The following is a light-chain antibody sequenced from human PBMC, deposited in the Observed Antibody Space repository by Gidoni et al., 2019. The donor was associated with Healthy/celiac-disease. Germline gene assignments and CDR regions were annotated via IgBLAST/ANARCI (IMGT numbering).Light chain of an antibody. CDR2: DAD. V-gene: IGKV1-13*02. J-gene: IGKJ1*01. CDR3: QQFNSYPRT. Sequence: AIQLTQSPTSLSASVGDRVTITCRASQGISSALAWYQQKPGKAPKLLIYDADSLESGVPSRFSGSGAGTDFTLTISSLQPEDFATYYCQQFNSYPRTFGQGTKVEIK. CDR1: QGISSA.